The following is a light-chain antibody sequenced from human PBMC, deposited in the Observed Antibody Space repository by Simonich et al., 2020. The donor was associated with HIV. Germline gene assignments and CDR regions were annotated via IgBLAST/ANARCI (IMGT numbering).Light chain of an antibody. CDR3: SAWDSSLSAWV. Sequence: QAGLTQPPSVSKGLRQTATLTCTGNNNNVGNQGAAWLQQHQGQPPKLLSYRNNNRPSGISERLSASRSGNTASLTITGLQPEDEGDYYCSAWDSSLSAWVFGGGTKLTVL. V-gene: IGLV10-54*01. J-gene: IGLJ3*02. CDR2: RNN. CDR1: NNNVGNQG.